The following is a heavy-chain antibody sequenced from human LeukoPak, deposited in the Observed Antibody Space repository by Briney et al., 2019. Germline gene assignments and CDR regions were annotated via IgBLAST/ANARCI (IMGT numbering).Heavy chain of an antibody. CDR1: GFTFTGYY. J-gene: IGHJ4*02. Sequence: ASVKVSCKASGFTFTGYYIHWVRQAPGQGLEWMGYINPHSGVTNSPQKFQGRVTMTTGTSITAVYMELSSLLSDDTVMYYCVKEGNELLSKNFDYWGQGTLVTVSS. D-gene: IGHD2-21*02. V-gene: IGHV1-2*02. CDR2: INPHSGVT. CDR3: VKEGNELLSKNFDY.